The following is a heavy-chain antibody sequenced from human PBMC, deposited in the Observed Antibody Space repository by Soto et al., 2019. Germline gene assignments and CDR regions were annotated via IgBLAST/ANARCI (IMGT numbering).Heavy chain of an antibody. CDR3: ATAPGPY. CDR1: GGSISSGGYS. V-gene: IGHV4-30-2*01. CDR2: IYQSGST. J-gene: IGHJ4*02. Sequence: QLQMKESGSGLVKPSQTLSLTCAVSGGSISSGGYSWSWIRQPPGKGLGWIGYIYQSGSTYYSPSLMSRVTISVDRSKNQFSLKLSSMTAADTAVYYCATAPGPYWGQGTLVTVYS.